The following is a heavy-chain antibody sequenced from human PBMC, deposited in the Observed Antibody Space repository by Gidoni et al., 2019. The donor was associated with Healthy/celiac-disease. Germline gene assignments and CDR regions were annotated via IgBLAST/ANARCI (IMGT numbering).Heavy chain of an antibody. Sequence: QVQLQESRPGLVKTSETLSLTCTLHGGSISSYYWSWIRQPPGKGMEWIGYIYYSGVTNYNPSLKSRVTISVDTYKNQFSLKLSSVTAADTAVYYCARVNTFYGDYFDYWGQGTLVTVSS. V-gene: IGHV4-59*01. CDR1: GGSISSYY. J-gene: IGHJ4*02. CDR3: ARVNTFYGDYFDY. CDR2: IYYSGVT. D-gene: IGHD4-17*01.